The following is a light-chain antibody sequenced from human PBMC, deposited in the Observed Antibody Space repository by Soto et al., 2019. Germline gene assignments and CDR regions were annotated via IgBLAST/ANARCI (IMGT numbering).Light chain of an antibody. J-gene: IGKJ3*01. CDR3: QQSYSNSGFT. V-gene: IGKV1-39*01. CDR1: QSISSY. Sequence: DIQMTQSPSSLSASVGDRVTITCRASQSISSYLNWYQQKPGKAPKLLIYGASSLQSGVPSRFSGSGSGTDFTLTISSLQPEDFATYYCQQSYSNSGFTFGPGTKVDIK. CDR2: GAS.